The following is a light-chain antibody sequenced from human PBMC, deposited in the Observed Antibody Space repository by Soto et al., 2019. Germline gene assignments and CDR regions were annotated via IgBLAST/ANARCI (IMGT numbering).Light chain of an antibody. CDR3: QQSYSTLSIT. CDR2: SAS. J-gene: IGKJ5*01. Sequence: DIQMTQSPSSLSASVGDRVTITCRASQTVSTYLNWYQHKPGKAPKLLIFSASILQSGVPSRFSGSGSGTDFTLTISSLQPEDFAPYYCQQSYSTLSITFGQGTRLDIK. CDR1: QTVSTY. V-gene: IGKV1-39*01.